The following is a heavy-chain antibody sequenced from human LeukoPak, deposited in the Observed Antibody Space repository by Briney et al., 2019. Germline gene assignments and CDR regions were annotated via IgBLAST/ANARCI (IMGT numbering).Heavy chain of an antibody. Sequence: GVSVKVSCKASGYTFTDFYMHWVRQAPGQGLEWMGWINPKSGGTNNAQRFEGRVTMTRDTSISTAYMELSRLRSDDTAVYYCARDLREDSHSYDAFNIWGQGTMVSVSS. CDR3: ARDLREDSHSYDAFNI. CDR1: GYTFTDFY. CDR2: INPKSGGT. V-gene: IGHV1-2*02. D-gene: IGHD3-16*01. J-gene: IGHJ3*02.